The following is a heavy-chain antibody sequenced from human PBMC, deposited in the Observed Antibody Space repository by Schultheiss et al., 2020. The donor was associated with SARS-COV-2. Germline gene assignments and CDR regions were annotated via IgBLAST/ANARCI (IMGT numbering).Heavy chain of an antibody. Sequence: SETLSLTCAVYGGSFSGYYWSWIRQPPGKGLEWIGSIYYSGSTNYNPSLKSRVTISVDTSKNQFSLKLSSVTAADTAVYYCARPGGDFWSGYQFDYWGQGTLVTVSS. V-gene: IGHV4-59*01. CDR1: GGSFSGYY. CDR2: IYYSGST. J-gene: IGHJ4*02. CDR3: ARPGGDFWSGYQFDY. D-gene: IGHD3-3*01.